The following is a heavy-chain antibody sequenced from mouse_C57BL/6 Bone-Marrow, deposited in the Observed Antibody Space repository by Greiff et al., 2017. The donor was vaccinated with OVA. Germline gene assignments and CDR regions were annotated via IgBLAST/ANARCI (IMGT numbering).Heavy chain of an antibody. J-gene: IGHJ1*03. D-gene: IGHD1-1*01. CDR3: ARDAIRDHWYFDV. CDR2: SRNKANDYTT. CDR1: GFTFSDFY. V-gene: IGHV7-1*01. Sequence: EVKLMESGGGLVQSGRSLRLSCATSGFTFSDFYMEWVRQAPGKGLEWIAASRNKANDYTTEYSASVKGRFIVSRDTSQSILYLQMNALRAEDTAIYYCARDAIRDHWYFDVWGTGTTVTVSS.